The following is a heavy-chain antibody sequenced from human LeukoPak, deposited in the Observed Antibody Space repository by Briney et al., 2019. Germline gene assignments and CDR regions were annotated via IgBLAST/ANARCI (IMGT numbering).Heavy chain of an antibody. D-gene: IGHD2-2*01. CDR1: GGSFSGYY. CDR2: INHSGST. CDR3: ARGPPVHYFDY. J-gene: IGHJ4*02. V-gene: IGHV4-34*01. Sequence: SETLSLTCAVYGGSFSGYYWSWIRQPPGKGLEWIGEINHSGSTNYNPSLKSRVTISVDTSKNQFSLKLGSVTAADTAVYYCARGPPVHYFDYWGQGTLVTVSS.